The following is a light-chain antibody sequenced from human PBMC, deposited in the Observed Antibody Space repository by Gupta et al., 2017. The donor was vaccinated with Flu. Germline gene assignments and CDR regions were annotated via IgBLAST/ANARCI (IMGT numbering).Light chain of an antibody. CDR1: QALVYSDGSIY. CDR2: KVS. Sequence: DVTVTQSPLFLPVILGQAASISCNTSQALVYSDGSIYFNWFQQRPGQSPRRLLYKVSNRDSGVPDRFSGSGSGSHFTLKISVVEAEDVGIYYCRQATYWPRTFGQGTRVEI. J-gene: IGKJ1*01. V-gene: IGKV2-30*01. CDR3: RQATYWPRT.